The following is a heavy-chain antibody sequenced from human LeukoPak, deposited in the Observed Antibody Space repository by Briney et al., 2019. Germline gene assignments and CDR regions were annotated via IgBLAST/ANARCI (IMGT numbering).Heavy chain of an antibody. D-gene: IGHD3-3*01. CDR2: INPNSGGT. J-gene: IGHJ4*02. CDR1: GYTFTGYY. V-gene: IGHV1-2*02. Sequence: ASVKVSCKASGYTFTGYYMHWVRQAPGQGLEWMGWINPNSGGTNYAQKFQGRVTMTRGTSISTAYMELSRLRSDDTAVYYCARGIRFLEWLLSPSFDYWGQGTLVTVSS. CDR3: ARGIRFLEWLLSPSFDY.